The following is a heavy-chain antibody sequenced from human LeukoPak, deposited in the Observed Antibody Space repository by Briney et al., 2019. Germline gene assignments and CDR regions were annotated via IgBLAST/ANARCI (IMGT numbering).Heavy chain of an antibody. D-gene: IGHD3-10*01. Sequence: SETLSLTCTVSGGSISSGSYYWSWIRQPAGKGLEWIGRIYTSGSTNYNPSLKSRVTISVDTSKNQFSLKLSSVTAADTAVYYCARGGSYGSGFYYYMDVWGKGTTVTISS. CDR1: GGSISSGSYY. J-gene: IGHJ6*03. V-gene: IGHV4-61*02. CDR2: IYTSGST. CDR3: ARGGSYGSGFYYYMDV.